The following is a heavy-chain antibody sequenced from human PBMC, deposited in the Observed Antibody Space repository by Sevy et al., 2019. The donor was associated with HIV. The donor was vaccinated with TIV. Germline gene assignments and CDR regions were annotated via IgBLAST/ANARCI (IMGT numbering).Heavy chain of an antibody. CDR2: ISGYNGNT. CDR3: ARESRNGYADPNDAFDI. V-gene: IGHV1-18*04. D-gene: IGHD5-12*01. Sequence: ASVKVSCKASGYAFSSNVISWVRHAPGQGLEWMGWISGYNGNTNYTEKFQGRVTMTTDTSTTTAYMELRSLRSDDSAVYYCARESRNGYADPNDAFDIWGQGTMVTVSS. J-gene: IGHJ3*02. CDR1: GYAFSSNV.